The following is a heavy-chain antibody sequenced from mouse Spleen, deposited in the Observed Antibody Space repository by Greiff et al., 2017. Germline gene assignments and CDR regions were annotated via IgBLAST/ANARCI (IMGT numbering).Heavy chain of an antibody. Sequence: EVQRVESGGGLVQPGGSLKLSCATSGFTFSDYYMYWVRQTPEKRLEWVAYISNGGGSTYYPDTVKGRFTISRDNAKNTLYLQMSRLKSEDTAMYYCARHPYDYDGEAMDYWGQGTSVTVSS. CDR2: ISNGGGST. CDR3: ARHPYDYDGEAMDY. CDR1: GFTFSDYY. V-gene: IGHV5-12*02. J-gene: IGHJ4*01. D-gene: IGHD2-4*01.